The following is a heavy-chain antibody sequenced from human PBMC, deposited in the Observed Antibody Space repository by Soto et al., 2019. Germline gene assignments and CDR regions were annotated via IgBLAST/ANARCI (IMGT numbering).Heavy chain of an antibody. CDR3: ASGYRPWTGQHFGN. CDR1: GGSLSRGTDS. V-gene: IGHV4-30-2*01. J-gene: IGHJ4*02. CDR2: IYNRGAT. Sequence: SETLSLTCTVSGGSLSRGTDSWSWIRQAPGKAPEWIGYIYNRGATYFTPSLKSRVAISIDRSKNQFSRKLNSLSAADTAVHLCASGYRPWTGQHFGNWGQGILVSAAS. D-gene: IGHD3-16*02.